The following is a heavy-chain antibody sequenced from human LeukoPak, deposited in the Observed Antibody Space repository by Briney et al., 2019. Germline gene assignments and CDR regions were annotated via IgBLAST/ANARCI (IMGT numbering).Heavy chain of an antibody. V-gene: IGHV4-31*03. CDR2: IYYSGST. CDR1: GGSISSGGYY. J-gene: IGHJ4*02. CDR3: ARNRLDGSSGYYENDY. Sequence: PSETLSLTCTVSGGSISSGGYYWSWIRQHPGKGLEWIGYIYYSGSTYYNPSLKSRVTISVDTSKNQFSLKLSSVTAADTAVYYCARNRLDGSSGYYENDYWGQGTLVTVSS. D-gene: IGHD3-22*01.